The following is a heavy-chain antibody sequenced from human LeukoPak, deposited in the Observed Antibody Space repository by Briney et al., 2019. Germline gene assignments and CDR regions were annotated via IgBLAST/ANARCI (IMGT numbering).Heavy chain of an antibody. V-gene: IGHV1-24*01. J-gene: IGHJ6*02. CDR1: GYTLTELS. CDR3: ATATPVVVVAATTHYYYGMDV. CDR2: FDSEDGET. D-gene: IGHD2-15*01. Sequence: ASVKVSCKVSGYTLTELSMHWVRQAPGKGLEWMGGFDSEDGETIYAQKFQGRVTMTEDTSTDTAYMELSSLRSEDTAVYYCATATPVVVVAATTHYYYGMDVWGQGTIVTVSS.